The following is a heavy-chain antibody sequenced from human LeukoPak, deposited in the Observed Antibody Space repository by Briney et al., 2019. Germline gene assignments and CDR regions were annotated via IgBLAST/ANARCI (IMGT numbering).Heavy chain of an antibody. CDR1: GDXVSSNSAA. D-gene: IGHD3-10*01. Sequence: SQTLSLTCVIFGDXVSSNSAAWNWIRQSPSRGLEWLGRTYYRSKWYNDFAPSVKSRISINPDTSKNQFSLQLNSVTPEDTAIYYCARDREVLRGVIMTGFDYWDQGNMVTV. V-gene: IGHV6-1*01. J-gene: IGHJ4*02. CDR3: ARDREVLRGVIMTGFDY. CDR2: TYYRSKWYN.